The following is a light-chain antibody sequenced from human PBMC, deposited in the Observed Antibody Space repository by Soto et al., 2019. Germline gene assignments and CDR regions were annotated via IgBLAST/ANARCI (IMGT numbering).Light chain of an antibody. CDR3: QQYNSYSWT. CDR2: GAS. V-gene: IGKV1D-12*01. CDR1: QGIRSW. Sequence: DIQVTQSPSSVSASVGDRVTITCRASQGIRSWVAWYQQKPGKAPELLIFGASSLQSGVPSRFSGSGSGTDFTVTINSVQPEDFATYYCQQYNSYSWTFGQGTKVDIK. J-gene: IGKJ1*01.